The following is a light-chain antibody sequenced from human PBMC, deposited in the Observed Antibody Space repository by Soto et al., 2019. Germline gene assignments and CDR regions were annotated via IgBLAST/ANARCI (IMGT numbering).Light chain of an antibody. CDR3: QQYNSYPWT. V-gene: IGKV1-5*01. CDR1: HSISTW. CDR2: DAF. Sequence: IQMTQSPSSLSASVGDRVTITCRASHSISTWLAWYQQKPGTAPKLLIYDAFSLESGVPSRFSGSGSGTEFTLTISSLQPDDFATYYCQQYNSYPWTFGQGTKVDIK. J-gene: IGKJ1*01.